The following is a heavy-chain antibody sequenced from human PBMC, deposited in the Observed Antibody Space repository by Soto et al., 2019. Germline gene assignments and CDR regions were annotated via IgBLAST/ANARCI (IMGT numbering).Heavy chain of an antibody. CDR2: ISAHNGNT. D-gene: IGHD1-1*01. CDR1: GYAFTTYG. J-gene: IGHJ4*02. V-gene: IGHV1-18*01. CDR3: ARRRYGDY. Sequence: QVHLVQSGAEVKKPGASVKVSCKGSGYAFTTYGITWVRQAPGQGLEWMGWISAHNGNTNYAQQLQGRVTVTRDTSTSTAYMELRSLRSDDTAVYYCARRRYGDYWGQGAGVTVSS.